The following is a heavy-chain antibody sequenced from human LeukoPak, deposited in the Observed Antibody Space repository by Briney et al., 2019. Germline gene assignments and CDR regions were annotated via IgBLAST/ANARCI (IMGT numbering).Heavy chain of an antibody. J-gene: IGHJ4*02. CDR2: VDPEDGET. Sequence: ASVKVSCKVSGYTFTDYYMHWVQQAPGKGLEWMGLVDPEDGETMYAEKFQGRVTITADTSTDTAYMELSSLRSEDTAVYYCATGSVEMATNTLDYWGQGTLVTVSS. D-gene: IGHD5-24*01. CDR3: ATGSVEMATNTLDY. V-gene: IGHV1-69-2*01. CDR1: GYTFTDYY.